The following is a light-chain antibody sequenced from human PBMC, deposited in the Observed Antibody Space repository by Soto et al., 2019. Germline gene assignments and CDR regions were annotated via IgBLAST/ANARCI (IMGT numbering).Light chain of an antibody. CDR3: FSYAGSSTA. J-gene: IGLJ2*01. Sequence: QSVLTQPASVSGSPGQSITISCTGTSSDVGRYNLVSWYQQHPGKAPKLMIYEGSKRPSGVSNRFSGSKSGNTASLTISGLQAEDEADYYCFSYAGSSTAFGGATKLTVL. V-gene: IGLV2-23*01. CDR2: EGS. CDR1: SSDVGRYNL.